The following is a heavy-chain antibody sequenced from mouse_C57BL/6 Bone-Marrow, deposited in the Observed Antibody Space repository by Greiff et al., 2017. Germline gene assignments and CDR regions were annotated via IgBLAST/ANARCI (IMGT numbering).Heavy chain of an antibody. D-gene: IGHD1-1*01. CDR2: IDPSDSYT. CDR3: ARSNYYGSSLRYWYFDV. J-gene: IGHJ1*03. CDR1: GYTFTSYW. Sequence: QVQLQQSGAELVMPGASVKLSCKASGYTFTSYWMHWVKQRPGQGLEWIGEIDPSDSYTNYNQKFKGKSTLTVDKSSSTAYMQLSSLTSEDSAVYYCARSNYYGSSLRYWYFDVWGTGTPVTVSS. V-gene: IGHV1-69*01.